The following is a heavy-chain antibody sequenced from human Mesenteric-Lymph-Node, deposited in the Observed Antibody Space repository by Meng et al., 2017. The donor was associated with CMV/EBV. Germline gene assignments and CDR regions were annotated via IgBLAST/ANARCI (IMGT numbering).Heavy chain of an antibody. Sequence: GESLKISCAASGFTFSSYEMNWVRQAPGKGLEWVALIWYDGSRIHYGESVKGRFIISRDNSENTVFLQMNSLRGEDTAVYYCAKDAVSGYYGSDYWGQGTLVTVSS. V-gene: IGHV3-33*06. J-gene: IGHJ4*02. CDR1: GFTFSSYE. CDR2: IWYDGSRI. CDR3: AKDAVSGYYGSDY. D-gene: IGHD3-3*01.